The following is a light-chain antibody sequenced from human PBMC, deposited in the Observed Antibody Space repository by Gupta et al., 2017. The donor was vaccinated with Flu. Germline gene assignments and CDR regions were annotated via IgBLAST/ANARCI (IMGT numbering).Light chain of an antibody. CDR2: AAS. CDR3: QQTYSAPEVT. CDR1: QRISSY. Sequence: DIQMTQSPSSLSASVRDRVTITCRASQRISSYVNWYQHTPGKAPKLLIYAASILQTGVPSRFSGSGSGTDFTLTISSLQPEDFATYYCQQTYSAPEVTFGGGTKVEIK. V-gene: IGKV1-39*01. J-gene: IGKJ4*01.